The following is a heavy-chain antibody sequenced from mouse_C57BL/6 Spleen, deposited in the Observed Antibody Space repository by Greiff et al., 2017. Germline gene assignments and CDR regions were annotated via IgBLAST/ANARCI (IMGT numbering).Heavy chain of an antibody. CDR2: IYPGDGDT. Sequence: QVQLQQSGAELVKPGASVKISCKASGYVFSNYWMNWVKQRPEKGLEWIGQIYPGDGDTNYDGKFKGKATMTADNSSSTAYMQLSSLYSGDSAVYFGGRGVYWGQGTTLTVSS. V-gene: IGHV1-80*01. J-gene: IGHJ2*01. CDR1: GYVFSNYW. CDR3: GRGVY.